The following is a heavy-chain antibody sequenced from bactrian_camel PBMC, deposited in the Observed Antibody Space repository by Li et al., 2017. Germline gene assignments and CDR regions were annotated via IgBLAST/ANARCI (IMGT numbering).Heavy chain of an antibody. V-gene: IGHV3S53*01. Sequence: HVQLVESGGGSVQAGGSLRLSCAASGSIQRTNCMGWFRQAPGKERDWVATDNGVGTTYYGDSVKGRFTISRDNAENTLYLQLRNPEVEDTAMYYCAVVAGEGWGLAYWGQGTQVTVS. J-gene: IGHJ4*01. D-gene: IGHD6*01. CDR3: AVVAGEGWGLAY. CDR1: GSIQRTNC. CDR2: DNGVGTT.